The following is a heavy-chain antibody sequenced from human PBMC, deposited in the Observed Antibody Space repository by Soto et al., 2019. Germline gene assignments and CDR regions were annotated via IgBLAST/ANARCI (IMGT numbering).Heavy chain of an antibody. CDR1: GFTFSDYY. CDR2: ISSSGDII. V-gene: IGHV3-11*01. Sequence: QVQVVESGGGLVKPGGSLRLSCAASGFTFSDYYMSWIRQAPGKGLEWVSYISSSGDIISYADSVKGRFTISRDNTKNSLTLQMNSLRAEDTAMYYCASDGDYYDSSGYFRREAFEIWGQGTVVTVSS. D-gene: IGHD3-22*01. J-gene: IGHJ3*02. CDR3: ASDGDYYDSSGYFRREAFEI.